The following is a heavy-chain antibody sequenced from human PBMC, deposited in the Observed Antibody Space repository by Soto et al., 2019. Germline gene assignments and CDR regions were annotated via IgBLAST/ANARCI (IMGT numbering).Heavy chain of an antibody. CDR3: ARAGVVPAASYWFDP. Sequence: QVQLQQWGAGLLKPSETLSLTCAVYGGSVSGYYWSWIRQPPGKGLEWIGEINHSGSTNYNPSLKSRVTISGDTSKNQFSLKLSSVTAADTAVYYCARAGVVPAASYWFDPWGQGTLVTVSS. D-gene: IGHD2-2*01. CDR2: INHSGST. CDR1: GGSVSGYY. J-gene: IGHJ5*02. V-gene: IGHV4-34*01.